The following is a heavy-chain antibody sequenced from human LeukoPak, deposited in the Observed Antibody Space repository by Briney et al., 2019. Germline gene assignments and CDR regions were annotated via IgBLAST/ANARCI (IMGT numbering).Heavy chain of an antibody. V-gene: IGHV1-18*01. Sequence: ASVKVSCKASGYTFTSYGIRWVRQAPGQGLEWMGWISAYNGNTNYAQKLQGRVTMTTDTSTSTAYMELRSLRSDDTAVYYCARSDGIVVVTEFDYWGQGTLVTLSS. J-gene: IGHJ4*02. CDR1: GYTFTSYG. CDR3: ARSDGIVVVTEFDY. D-gene: IGHD3-22*01. CDR2: ISAYNGNT.